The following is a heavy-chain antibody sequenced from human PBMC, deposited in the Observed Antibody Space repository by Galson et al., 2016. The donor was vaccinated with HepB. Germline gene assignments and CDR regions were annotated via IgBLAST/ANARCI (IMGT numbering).Heavy chain of an antibody. CDR3: ATGIVVAGKDYYYYMDV. CDR1: GASISDTEYY. J-gene: IGHJ6*03. Sequence: SETLSLTCTVSGASISDTEYYWGWIRQPPGRGLEWVGSMYHTEDTYYNPSLKSRVTISVDTSKNQFSLRLNSVTAADTGVYYWATGIVVAGKDYYYYMDVWGKGTTVTVAS. CDR2: MYHTEDT. D-gene: IGHD6-19*01. V-gene: IGHV4-39*01.